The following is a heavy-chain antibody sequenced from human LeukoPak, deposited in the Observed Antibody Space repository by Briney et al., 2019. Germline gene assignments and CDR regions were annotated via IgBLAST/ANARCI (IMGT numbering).Heavy chain of an antibody. D-gene: IGHD3-22*01. CDR3: ARLGPNYYDSSGDQYNWFDP. Sequence: PSETLSLTCAVYGGSFSGYYWSWIRQPPGKGLEWIGELNHSGSTNYNPSLKSRVTISVDTSKNQFSLKLSSVTAADTAVYYCARLGPNYYDSSGDQYNWFDPWGQGTLVTVSS. V-gene: IGHV4-34*01. J-gene: IGHJ5*02. CDR1: GGSFSGYY. CDR2: LNHSGST.